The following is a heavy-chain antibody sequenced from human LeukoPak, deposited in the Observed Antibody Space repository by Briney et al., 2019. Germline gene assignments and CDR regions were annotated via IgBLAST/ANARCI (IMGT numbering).Heavy chain of an antibody. CDR3: ARDLSSRGVISLDY. D-gene: IGHD3-10*01. CDR1: GGYISNYY. J-gene: IGHJ4*02. Sequence: SETLSLTCTVSGGYISNYYWSWIRQPAGKGLEWIGRIYSDGRTNYDLSLSSRLAMSVDTSKNQFSLKLSSVTAADTAVYYCARDLSSRGVISLDYWGQGTLVTVSS. V-gene: IGHV4-4*07. CDR2: IYSDGRT.